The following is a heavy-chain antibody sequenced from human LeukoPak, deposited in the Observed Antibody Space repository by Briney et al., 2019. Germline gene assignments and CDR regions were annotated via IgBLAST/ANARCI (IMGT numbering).Heavy chain of an antibody. Sequence: SQTLSLTCTVSGGSISSGDYYWSWIRQPPGKSLEWIGYIYYSGSTYYNPSLKSRVTISVDTSKNQFSLKLSSVTAADTAVYYCARSPSWYCSSTSCYPDYWGQGTLVTVSS. D-gene: IGHD2-2*01. CDR2: IYYSGST. V-gene: IGHV4-30-4*08. CDR3: ARSPSWYCSSTSCYPDY. CDR1: GGSISSGDYY. J-gene: IGHJ4*02.